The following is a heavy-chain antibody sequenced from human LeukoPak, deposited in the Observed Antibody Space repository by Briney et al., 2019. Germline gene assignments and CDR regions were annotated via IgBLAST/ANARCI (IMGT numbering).Heavy chain of an antibody. Sequence: GGSLRLSCAASGFIFSSYWMSWVRQAPGKGLEWVANIKQDGTEKYYADSVKGRFTISRDNARNSQYLQMNSLRAEDTAVYYCARVYLEWYYFDYWGQGTLVTVSS. V-gene: IGHV3-7*03. J-gene: IGHJ4*02. CDR2: IKQDGTEK. CDR1: GFIFSSYW. CDR3: ARVYLEWYYFDY. D-gene: IGHD2-8*01.